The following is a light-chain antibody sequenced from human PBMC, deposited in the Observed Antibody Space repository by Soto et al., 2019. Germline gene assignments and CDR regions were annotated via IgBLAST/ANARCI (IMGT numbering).Light chain of an antibody. V-gene: IGKV1-9*01. CDR2: VAS. J-gene: IGKJ2*01. CDR1: QGIGSY. CDR3: RQVIRNPYT. Sequence: DIQLTQSPSFLSASVGDRVTITCRASQGIGSYLAWYQQKPGKAPNLLIYVASTLQDGVPSRFSGSGSGTLFTLTVISLQPEDFANYYCRQVIRNPYTFGQGTKLEIK.